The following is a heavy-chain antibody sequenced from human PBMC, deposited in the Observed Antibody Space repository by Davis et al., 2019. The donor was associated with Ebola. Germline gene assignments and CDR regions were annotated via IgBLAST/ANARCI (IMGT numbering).Heavy chain of an antibody. CDR2: ISGGYT. D-gene: IGHD1-20*01. J-gene: IGHJ4*02. Sequence: GGSLRLSCAASGFTFSSYGMHWVRQAPGKGLEWVAYISGGYTYYAESVKGRFTISRDGAKDSLYLHMDSLRDDDTAVYYCARVYNWGFDFWGQGTLVTVSS. CDR1: GFTFSSYG. V-gene: IGHV3-48*02. CDR3: ARVYNWGFDF.